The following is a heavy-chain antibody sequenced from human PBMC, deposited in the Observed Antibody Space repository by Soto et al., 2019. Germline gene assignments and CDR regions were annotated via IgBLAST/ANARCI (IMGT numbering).Heavy chain of an antibody. CDR3: ARARTVRNYADDSSDYFYFFDY. V-gene: IGHV4-59*01. J-gene: IGHJ4*02. Sequence: PSETLSLTCTVSGDSISTFYWGWMRQSPGKELEWIGYVYYTGSTNYNPSLKSRVTISVDRSKNQFSLKLTSANAADTAVYYCARARTVRNYADDSSDYFYFFDYWGQGTQVTVSS. CDR1: GDSISTFY. CDR2: VYYTGST. D-gene: IGHD3-22*01.